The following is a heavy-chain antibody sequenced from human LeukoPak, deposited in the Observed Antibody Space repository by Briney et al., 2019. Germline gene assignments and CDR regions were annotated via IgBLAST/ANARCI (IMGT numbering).Heavy chain of an antibody. J-gene: IGHJ3*02. CDR2: INSDGSST. V-gene: IGHV3-74*01. CDR1: GFTFSSYW. D-gene: IGHD2-21*01. CDR3: ARAYCGGDCSSDDAFDI. Sequence: PGGSLRLSCAASGFTFSSYWMHWVRQAPGKGLVWVSRINSDGSSTSYADSVKGRFTISRDNAKNTLYLQMNSLRAEDTAVYYCARAYCGGDCSSDDAFDIWGQGTLVTVSS.